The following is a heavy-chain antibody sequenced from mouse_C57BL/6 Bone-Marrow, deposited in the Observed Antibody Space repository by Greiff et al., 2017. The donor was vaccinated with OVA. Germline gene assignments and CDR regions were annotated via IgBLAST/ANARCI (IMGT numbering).Heavy chain of an antibody. V-gene: IGHV7-1*01. CDR1: GFTFSDFY. CDR2: SRNKANDYTT. J-gene: IGHJ4*01. Sequence: EVQLVESGGGLVQSGRSLRLSCATSGFTFSDFYMEWVRQAPGKGLEWIAASRNKANDYTTEYSASVTGRFIVSRDTSQGILYLQMDALGAEDTAIYYCARGDRMDYWGQGTSVTVSS. CDR3: ARGDRMDY.